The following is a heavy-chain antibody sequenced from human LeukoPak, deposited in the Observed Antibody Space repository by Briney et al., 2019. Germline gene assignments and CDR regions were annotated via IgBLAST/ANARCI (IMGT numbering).Heavy chain of an antibody. D-gene: IGHD6-19*01. CDR3: TTHSSGWYTEYFQH. J-gene: IGHJ1*01. V-gene: IGHV3-7*03. Sequence: PGGSLRLSCAASGFTFASYWMTWVRQAPGKGLELVANIKEDGSEKYYVDSVKGRFTISRDNFKNTLYLQMNSLKTEDTAVYYCTTHSSGWYTEYFQHWGQGTLVTVSS. CDR1: GFTFASYW. CDR2: IKEDGSEK.